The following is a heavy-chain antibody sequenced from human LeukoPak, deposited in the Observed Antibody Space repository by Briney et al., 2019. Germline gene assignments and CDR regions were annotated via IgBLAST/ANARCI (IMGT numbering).Heavy chain of an antibody. CDR2: IYTSGST. V-gene: IGHV4-61*02. J-gene: IGHJ3*02. CDR3: AREATFDAFDI. Sequence: SETLSLTCTVSGGSISSGSYYWSWIRQPAGKGLEWIGRIYTSGSTNYNPSLKSRVTISVDTSKNQFSLKLSSVTAADTAVYYCAREATFDAFDIWGQGTVVTVSS. CDR1: GGSISSGSYY.